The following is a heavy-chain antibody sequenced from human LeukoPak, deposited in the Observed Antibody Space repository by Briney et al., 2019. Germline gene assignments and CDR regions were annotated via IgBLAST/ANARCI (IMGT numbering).Heavy chain of an antibody. Sequence: GGSLRLSCAASGFTFSSYAMHWVRQAPGKGLEYVSAISSNGGSTYYANSVKGRFTISRDNSKNTLYLQMGSLRAEDMAVYYCARDKGNEYYYDSSGYYPTAPDYWGQGTLVTVSS. V-gene: IGHV3-64*01. CDR1: GFTFSSYA. CDR2: ISSNGGST. CDR3: ARDKGNEYYYDSSGYYPTAPDY. J-gene: IGHJ4*02. D-gene: IGHD3-22*01.